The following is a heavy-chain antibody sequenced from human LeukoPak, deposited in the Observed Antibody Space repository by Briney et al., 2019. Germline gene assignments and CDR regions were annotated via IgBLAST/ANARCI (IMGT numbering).Heavy chain of an antibody. J-gene: IGHJ3*02. CDR1: GFNFDDYG. CDR3: ARGISGWYNDAFDI. CDR2: INWNGGST. V-gene: IGHV3-20*04. Sequence: GGSLRLSCAASGFNFDDYGMSWVRQAPGKGLEWVSGINWNGGSTGYVDSVKGRFTISRHNTKNSLYLQMNSLRAEDTALYYCARGISGWYNDAFDIWGQGTMVTVSS. D-gene: IGHD6-19*01.